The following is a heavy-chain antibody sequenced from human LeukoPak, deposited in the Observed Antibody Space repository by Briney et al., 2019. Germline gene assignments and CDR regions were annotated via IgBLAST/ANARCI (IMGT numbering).Heavy chain of an antibody. CDR2: ISSTAITI. Sequence: PGRSLRLSCAASGFTFDDYAMHWVRQAPGKGLEWVSYISSTAITINYADSVKGRFHISRDNVKNLLYLQMNSLRADDTAVYYCARGRDYAGIAAMYDHWGQGMLVTVSS. CDR3: ARGRDYAGIAAMYDH. V-gene: IGHV3-11*01. J-gene: IGHJ4*02. D-gene: IGHD4-23*01. CDR1: GFTFDDYA.